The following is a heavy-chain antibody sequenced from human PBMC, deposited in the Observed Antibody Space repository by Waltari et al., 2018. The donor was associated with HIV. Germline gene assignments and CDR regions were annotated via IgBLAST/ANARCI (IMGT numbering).Heavy chain of an antibody. J-gene: IGHJ4*02. V-gene: IGHV4-38-2*01. Sequence: QVQLQESGPGLVKPSDTLSLTCAVSAFSISSGHSWGWIRQSPGTGLEWIGRVFHSWRTFYKPSFKSRVSISVDTSKNQFSLKLTSVTAADTAVYYCARQPAPDSTWFQIYFDYWGQGTVVTVSS. CDR3: ARQPAPDSTWFQIYFDY. CDR1: AFSISSGHS. D-gene: IGHD6-13*01. CDR2: VFHSWRT.